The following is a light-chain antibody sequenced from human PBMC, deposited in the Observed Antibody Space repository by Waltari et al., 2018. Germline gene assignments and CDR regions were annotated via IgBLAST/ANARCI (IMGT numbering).Light chain of an antibody. J-gene: IGLJ2*01. CDR3: ISYTSTTTYVV. CDR2: DVN. CDR1: SGDVGCYDY. Sequence: QSALTQPASVSASPGQSITISCTGTSGDVGCYDYVSWYQQHPGKAPQLIIYDVNKRPSGVSHRFSASKSGNTASLTIFGLQAEDEADYYCISYTSTTTYVVVGGGTKLTVL. V-gene: IGLV2-14*03.